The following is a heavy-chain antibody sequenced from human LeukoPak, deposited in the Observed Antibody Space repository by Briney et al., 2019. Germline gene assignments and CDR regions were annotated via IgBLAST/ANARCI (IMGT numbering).Heavy chain of an antibody. Sequence: SGGSLRLSCAASGLSISDYYMSWIRQAPREGLQWISYISSVTSAIHYADSMKGRFTMSRDNAKNSVYLQMNSLRTEDTAMYFCVSTPAIRRLNFWGQGTLVTVSS. CDR2: ISSVTSAI. CDR1: GLSISDYY. CDR3: VSTPAIRRLNF. D-gene: IGHD2-2*02. V-gene: IGHV3-11*01. J-gene: IGHJ4*02.